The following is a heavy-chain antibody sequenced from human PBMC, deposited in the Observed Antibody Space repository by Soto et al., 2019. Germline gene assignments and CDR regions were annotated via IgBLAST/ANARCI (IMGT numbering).Heavy chain of an antibody. D-gene: IGHD6-13*01. CDR1: GFTFSNAW. Sequence: GGSLRLSCAASGFTFSNAWMNWVRQAPGKGLEWVGRIKSKTDGGTTDYAAPVKGRFTISRDDSKNTLYLQMNSLKTEDTAVYYCSAAGAAQYYYYGMDVWGQGTTVTVSS. J-gene: IGHJ6*02. CDR3: SAAGAAQYYYYGMDV. CDR2: IKSKTDGGTT. V-gene: IGHV3-15*07.